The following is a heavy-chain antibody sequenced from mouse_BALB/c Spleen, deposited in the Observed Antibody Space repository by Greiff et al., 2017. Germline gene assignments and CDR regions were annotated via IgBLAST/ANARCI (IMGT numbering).Heavy chain of an antibody. CDR1: GFNIKDTY. V-gene: IGHV14-3*02. J-gene: IGHJ2*01. CDR2: IDPANGNT. D-gene: IGHD1-1*01. CDR3: ASFITTVVEGY. Sequence: EVKLQESGAELVKPGASVKLSCTASGFNIKDTYMHWVKQRPEQGLEWIGRIDPANGNTKYDPKFQGKATITADTSSNTAYLQLSSLTSEDTAVYYCASFITTVVEGYWGQGTTLTVSS.